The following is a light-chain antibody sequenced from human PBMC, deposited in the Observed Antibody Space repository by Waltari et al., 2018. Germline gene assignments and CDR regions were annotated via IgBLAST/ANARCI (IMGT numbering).Light chain of an antibody. V-gene: IGKV3-20*01. CDR1: QNVSNNN. CDR2: GAS. CDR3: QQYGTSPGT. J-gene: IGKJ1*01. Sequence: EIVLPQAPGSLSVSPGERATLSCRDSQNVSNNNLAWYQHTPGQASMLLIYGASSRPTRIPDRFSASGSETDFTLTLSRLEPGDFAMYYSQQYGTSPGTFGQGTTLEIK.